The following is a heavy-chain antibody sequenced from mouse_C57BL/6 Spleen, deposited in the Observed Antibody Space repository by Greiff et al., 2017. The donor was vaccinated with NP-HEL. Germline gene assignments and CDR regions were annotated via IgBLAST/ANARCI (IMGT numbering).Heavy chain of an antibody. D-gene: IGHD1-1*01. CDR1: GYTFTSYW. J-gene: IGHJ4*01. CDR3: ARGPQFDTTVGYAMDY. V-gene: IGHV1-55*01. CDR2: IYPGSGGT. Sequence: QVQLQQPGAELVKPGASVKMSCKASGYTFTSYWITWVKQRPGQGLVWIGDIYPGSGGTIYNEKFQSKATLTVDTSSSTAYMQLSSLTSEDAAVYYCARGPQFDTTVGYAMDYWGQGTSVTVSS.